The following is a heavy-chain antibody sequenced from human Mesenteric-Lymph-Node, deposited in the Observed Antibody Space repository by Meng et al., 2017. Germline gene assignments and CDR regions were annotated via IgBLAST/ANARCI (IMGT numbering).Heavy chain of an antibody. CDR2: INHSGST. J-gene: IGHJ4*02. CDR3: ARAGRGGSDREFDC. Sequence: FSDYYWTWIRQPPGKGLEWLGEINHSGSTNYHPSLKSRVTISVDTSKNPFSLKLISVTAADTADYYCARAGRGGSDREFDCWSQGTLVTVSS. V-gene: IGHV4-34*01. D-gene: IGHD1-1*01. CDR1: FSDYY.